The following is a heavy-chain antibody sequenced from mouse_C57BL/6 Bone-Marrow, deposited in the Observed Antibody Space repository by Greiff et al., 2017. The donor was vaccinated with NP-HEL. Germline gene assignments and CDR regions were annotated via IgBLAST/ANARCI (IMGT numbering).Heavy chain of an antibody. CDR2: IRSKSNNYAT. V-gene: IGHV10-1*01. J-gene: IGHJ3*01. CDR1: GFSFNTYA. CDR3: GGHRGPWFAY. Sequence: EVQLVESGGGLVQPKGSLKLSCAASGFSFNTYAMNWVRQAPGKGLEWVARIRSKSNNYATYYADSVKDRFTISRDDSESMLYLQMNNLKTEDTAMYYCGGHRGPWFAYWGQGTLVTVSA.